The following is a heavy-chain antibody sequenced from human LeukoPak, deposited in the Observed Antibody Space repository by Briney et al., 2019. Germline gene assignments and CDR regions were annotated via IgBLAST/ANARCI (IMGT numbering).Heavy chain of an antibody. V-gene: IGHV6-1*01. CDR2: TYYRSKWYN. J-gene: IGHJ4*02. CDR1: GDSVSSNSAA. CDR3: ASARGDILTGHSGYFDY. Sequence: SQTLSLTCAISGDSVSSNSAAWNWIRQSPTRGLEWLGRTYYRSKWYNDYAVSVKSRITINPDTSKNQFSLQLNSVTPEDTAVYYCASARGDILTGHSGYFDYWGQGTLVTVSS. D-gene: IGHD3-9*01.